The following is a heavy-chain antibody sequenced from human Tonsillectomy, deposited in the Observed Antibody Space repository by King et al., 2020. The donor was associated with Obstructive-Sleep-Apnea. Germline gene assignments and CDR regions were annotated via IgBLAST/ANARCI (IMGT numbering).Heavy chain of an antibody. V-gene: IGHV3-30*04. CDR2: MSYDGSNK. Sequence: VQLVESGGGVVQPGRSLRLSCEASGFTFSTNVMHWVRQDPGKGLEWGAVMSYDGSNKYYADSVKGRFTISSYNSKNTSYLQMNILRPEETAVYYCARDLLLWFGDENPNYFDYWGQGTLVTVSS. D-gene: IGHD3-10*01. CDR3: ARDLLLWFGDENPNYFDY. CDR1: GFTFSTNV. J-gene: IGHJ4*02.